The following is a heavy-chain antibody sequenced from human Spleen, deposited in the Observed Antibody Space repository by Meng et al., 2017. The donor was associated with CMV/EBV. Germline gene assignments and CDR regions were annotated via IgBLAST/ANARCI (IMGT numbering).Heavy chain of an antibody. V-gene: IGHV4-61*01. D-gene: IGHD5-18*01. J-gene: IGHJ3*01. CDR3: VRGRGTAMADAFDV. Sequence: SETLSLTCTVSGGSVSSGSYYWSWIRQPPGKGLEWIGEINHSGSTNYNPSLKSRVTVSEDMSKNQFSLKLSSVTAADTAVYYCVRGRGTAMADAFDVWGQGTMVTVSS. CDR2: INHSGST. CDR1: GGSVSSGSYY.